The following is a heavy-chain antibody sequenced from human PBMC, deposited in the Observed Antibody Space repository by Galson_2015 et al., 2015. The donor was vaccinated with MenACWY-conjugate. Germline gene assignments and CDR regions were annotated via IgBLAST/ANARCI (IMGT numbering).Heavy chain of an antibody. Sequence: SLRLSCAASGFTFSNYWMSWVRQAPGQGLEWVANIKQDGSEKYYVDSVKGRFTISRDNAKNSLYLQMNSLRAEDTAMYYCASQTWTGYFDYWGQGILVTGSS. V-gene: IGHV3-7*03. J-gene: IGHJ4*02. CDR1: GFTFSNYW. D-gene: IGHD3-10*01. CDR3: ASQTWTGYFDY. CDR2: IKQDGSEK.